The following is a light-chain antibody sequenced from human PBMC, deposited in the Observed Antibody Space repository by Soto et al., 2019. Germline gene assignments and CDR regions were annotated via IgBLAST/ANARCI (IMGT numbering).Light chain of an antibody. CDR3: QQSYSTPFT. J-gene: IGKJ3*01. CDR1: QSISSY. Sequence: DIQMTQSPSSLSASVGDRVTITCRASQSISSYLNWYQQKPGKAPKLLIYAASSLQSGVPSRFSGSGAGTDFSLTISSLQPDDFANYYCQQSYSTPFTFGPGTKVDIK. CDR2: AAS. V-gene: IGKV1-39*01.